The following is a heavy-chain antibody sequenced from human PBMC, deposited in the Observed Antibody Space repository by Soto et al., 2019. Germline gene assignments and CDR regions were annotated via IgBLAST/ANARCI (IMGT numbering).Heavy chain of an antibody. CDR1: GYTFATYG. Sequence: QVQLVQSGAEVKKPGASVKVSCKASGYTFATYGFSWVRQAPGQGLECVGWISAHNGDTHYSQKFQGRVTLTTDTSMNTAYMELRSLTSYDTAVYFCATEPIYYNDGSGYYPLGHWGQGTLVTVSS. J-gene: IGHJ4*02. CDR3: ATEPIYYNDGSGYYPLGH. CDR2: ISAHNGDT. D-gene: IGHD3-22*01. V-gene: IGHV1-18*04.